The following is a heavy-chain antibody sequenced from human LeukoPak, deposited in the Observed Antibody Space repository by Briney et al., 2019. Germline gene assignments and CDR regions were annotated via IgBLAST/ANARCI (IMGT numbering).Heavy chain of an antibody. CDR2: IIPIFGTA. V-gene: IGHV1-69*05. CDR3: AREGRKGYCSSTSCYTPHWFDP. D-gene: IGHD2-2*02. J-gene: IGHJ5*02. CDR1: GGTFSSYA. Sequence: SVKVSCMASGGTFSSYAISWVRQAPGQGLEWMGGIIPIFGTANYAQKFQGRVTITTDESTSTAYMELSSLRSEDTAVYYCAREGRKGYCSSTSCYTPHWFDPWGQGTLVTVSS.